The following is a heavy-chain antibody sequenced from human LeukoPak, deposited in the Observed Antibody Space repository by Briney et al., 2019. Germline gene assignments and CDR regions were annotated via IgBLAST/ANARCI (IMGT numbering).Heavy chain of an antibody. Sequence: GRSLRLSRAASGFTFSSYAMHWVRQAPGKGLEWVAVISYDGSNKYYADSVKGRFTISRDNAKKSLSLQMNSLRFDDSAVYYCAKGAPFGELLYSDWFDPWGQGTLVTVSS. D-gene: IGHD3-10*01. J-gene: IGHJ5*02. CDR1: GFTFSSYA. V-gene: IGHV3-30*04. CDR2: ISYDGSNK. CDR3: AKGAPFGELLYSDWFDP.